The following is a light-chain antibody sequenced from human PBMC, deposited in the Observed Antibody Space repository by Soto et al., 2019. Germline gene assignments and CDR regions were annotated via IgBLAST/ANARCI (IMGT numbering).Light chain of an antibody. Sequence: EIVMTQSPATLSVSPGERATLSCRASQSVSSNLAWYQQKPGQAPSLHIYGASTRATGIPARFSGSGSGTEFTFTISSLQSEDFAVYYCQQYNNWPPWTFGQGTKVEIK. CDR2: GAS. V-gene: IGKV3-15*01. CDR3: QQYNNWPPWT. J-gene: IGKJ1*01. CDR1: QSVSSN.